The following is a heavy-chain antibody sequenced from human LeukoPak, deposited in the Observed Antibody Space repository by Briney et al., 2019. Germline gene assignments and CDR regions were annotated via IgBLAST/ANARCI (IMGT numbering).Heavy chain of an antibody. CDR2: ISSSSSTI. D-gene: IGHD3-10*01. CDR1: GFTFSSYS. CDR3: ARDNPDPLWFGEFLARFDP. Sequence: PGGSLRLSCAASGFTFSSYSMNWVRQAPGRGLEWVSYISSSSSTIYYADSVRGRFTTSRDNAKNSLYLQMNSLRAEDTAVYYCARDNPDPLWFGEFLARFDPWGQGTLVTVSS. V-gene: IGHV3-48*01. J-gene: IGHJ5*02.